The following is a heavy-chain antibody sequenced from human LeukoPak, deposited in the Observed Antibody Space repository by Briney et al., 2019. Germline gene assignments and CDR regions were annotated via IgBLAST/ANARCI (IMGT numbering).Heavy chain of an antibody. CDR2: IYTNENT. J-gene: IGHJ4*02. D-gene: IGHD3-9*01. Sequence: SETLSLTCTVSGGSITYYFWNWIRQPAGKRLEWIGRIYTNENTNYNPSLKSRVTMSVDTSKNQFSLKLNSVTAADTAVYYCAREKSVTGSPYYFDYWGQGILVTVSS. V-gene: IGHV4-4*07. CDR1: GGSITYYF. CDR3: AREKSVTGSPYYFDY.